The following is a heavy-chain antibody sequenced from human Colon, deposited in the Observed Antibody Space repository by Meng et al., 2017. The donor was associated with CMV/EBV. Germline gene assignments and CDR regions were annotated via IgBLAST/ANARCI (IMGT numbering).Heavy chain of an antibody. V-gene: IGHV3-23*01. CDR3: AKGSAASRPYYFDY. D-gene: IGHD2-15*01. J-gene: IGHJ4*02. CDR2: ITDSGGDT. Sequence: GEYLKISCGGSGFTFRNYAMSWVRQAPGKGLEWVSAITDSGGDTYHADSVKGRFTISRDNSKDTLSLQMNSLRVEDTAVYYCAKGSAASRPYYFDYWGQGTLVTVSS. CDR1: GFTFRNYA.